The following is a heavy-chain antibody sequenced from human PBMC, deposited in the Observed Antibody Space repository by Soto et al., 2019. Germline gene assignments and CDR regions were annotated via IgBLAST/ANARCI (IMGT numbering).Heavy chain of an antibody. CDR3: SKGYCISDTCYIDY. CDR1: GFTFDNHA. CDR2: INWNSGDI. V-gene: IGHV3-9*01. D-gene: IGHD2-2*02. Sequence: GGSLRLSCAASGFTFDNHAMHWVRQAPGKGLEWVSGINWNSGDIAYADSVKGRFTISRDNAKNSLYLQMNSLRAEDTALYYCSKGYCISDTCYIDYWGQGTPVTVSS. J-gene: IGHJ4*02.